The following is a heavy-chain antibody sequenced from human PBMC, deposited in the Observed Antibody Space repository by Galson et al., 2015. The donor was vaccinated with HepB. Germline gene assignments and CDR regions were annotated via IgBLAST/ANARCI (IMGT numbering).Heavy chain of an antibody. Sequence: SLRLSCAASGFTFSDYYMSWIRQAPGKGLEWVSYISSSGGTIYYADSVKGRFTISRDNAKNSLYLQMNSLRAEDTAVYYCARATPGECGGSCHDLYYYYGMDVWGQGTTVTVSS. V-gene: IGHV3-11*01. CDR1: GFTFSDYY. J-gene: IGHJ6*02. CDR3: ARATPGECGGSCHDLYYYYGMDV. CDR2: ISSSGGTI. D-gene: IGHD2-15*01.